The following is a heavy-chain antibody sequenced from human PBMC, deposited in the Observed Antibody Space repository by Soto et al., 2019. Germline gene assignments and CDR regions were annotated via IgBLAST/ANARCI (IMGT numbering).Heavy chain of an antibody. J-gene: IGHJ5*02. V-gene: IGHV4-34*01. CDR1: GGAFRGYY. CDR2: INDSGST. CDR3: ARERGRYCSGGSCYPFGP. Sequence: PSETLSLTCAVYGGAFRGYYWSWIRQPPGKGLEWLGEINDSGSTNYNPSLKSRITISLDTSKKEISLRLSSVTAADTAVYYCARERGRYCSGGSCYPFGPWGQGALVTVSS. D-gene: IGHD2-15*01.